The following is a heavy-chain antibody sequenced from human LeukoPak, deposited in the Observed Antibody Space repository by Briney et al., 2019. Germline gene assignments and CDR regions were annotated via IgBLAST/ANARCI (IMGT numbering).Heavy chain of an antibody. D-gene: IGHD3-3*01. Sequence: GASVTVSFTASGYTFTIYGISWGRQAPGQGLEWMGWISAYNGNTNYAQKLQGRVTMTTDTSTSTAYMELRSLRSDDTAVYYCARDRFKGYYYMDVWGKGTTVTISS. CDR1: GYTFTIYG. CDR2: ISAYNGNT. J-gene: IGHJ6*03. V-gene: IGHV1-18*01. CDR3: ARDRFKGYYYMDV.